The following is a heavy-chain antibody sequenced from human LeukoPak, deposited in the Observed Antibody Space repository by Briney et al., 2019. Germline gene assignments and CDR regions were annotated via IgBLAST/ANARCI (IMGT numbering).Heavy chain of an antibody. D-gene: IGHD2-15*01. CDR3: ARDQRCSGGSCYTYYYYGMDV. Sequence: SETLSLTCTVSGGSISSSSYYWGWIRQPPGKGLEWIGYIYYSGSTNYNPSLKSRVTISVDTSKNQFSLKLSSVTAADTAVYYCARDQRCSGGSCYTYYYYGMDVWGQGTTVTVSS. CDR2: IYYSGST. J-gene: IGHJ6*02. V-gene: IGHV4-61*01. CDR1: GGSISSSSYY.